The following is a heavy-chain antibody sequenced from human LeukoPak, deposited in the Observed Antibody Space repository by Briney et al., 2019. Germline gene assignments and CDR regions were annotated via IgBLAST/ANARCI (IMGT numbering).Heavy chain of an antibody. Sequence: GASVKVSCKASGYTFTSYDINGVRQATGQGLEWMGWMNPNSGNTGYAQKFQGRVTITRNTSISTAYMELSSLRSEDTAVYYCARGLFVGQGSYPPGYWGQGTLVTVSS. CDR2: MNPNSGNT. V-gene: IGHV1-8*03. CDR3: ARGLFVGQGSYPPGY. D-gene: IGHD3-16*02. CDR1: GYTFTSYD. J-gene: IGHJ4*02.